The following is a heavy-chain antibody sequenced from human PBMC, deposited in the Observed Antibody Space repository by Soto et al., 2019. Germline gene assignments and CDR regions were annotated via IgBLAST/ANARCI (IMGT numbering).Heavy chain of an antibody. CDR2: TRNKANRYTT. D-gene: IGHD3-3*01. J-gene: IGHJ4*02. Sequence: SLRLSCSSSLFSFSDHYMYLVLQSPFKWLEWVARTRNKANRYTTEYAASVKGRFTISRDDSKNSLYLQMSSLQTEDTAVYYCGRVGDYNFWSGPDYWGQGTLVTVSS. V-gene: IGHV3-72*01. CDR3: GRVGDYNFWSGPDY. CDR1: LFSFSDHY.